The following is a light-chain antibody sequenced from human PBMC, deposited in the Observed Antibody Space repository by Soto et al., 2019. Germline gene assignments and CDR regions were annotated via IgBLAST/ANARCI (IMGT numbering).Light chain of an antibody. J-gene: IGLJ1*01. CDR3: SSYAGSNNVYV. Sequence: QSALTQPPSASGSPGQSVTISCTGTSSDVGSYNYVSWFQQHPDEAPKLIIYEVSQRPSGVPDRFSGSKSGNTASLTVSGLQAEDEADYYCSSYAGSNNVYVFGTGTKVT. V-gene: IGLV2-8*01. CDR2: EVS. CDR1: SSDVGSYNY.